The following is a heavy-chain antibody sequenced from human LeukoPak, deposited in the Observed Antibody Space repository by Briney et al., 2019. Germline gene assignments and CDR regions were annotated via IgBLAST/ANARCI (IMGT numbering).Heavy chain of an antibody. V-gene: IGHV4-59*08. J-gene: IGHJ4*02. Sequence: SETLSLTCTISGGSMSSYYWSWIREPPGKGLEWIGYIYYSGSTNYNPSLKSRVTISVGTSKSQFSLKLSSVTAADTAIYYCARHRVIAAAGTGVFDSWGQGTLVTVSS. CDR2: IYYSGST. CDR3: ARHRVIAAAGTGVFDS. D-gene: IGHD6-13*01. CDR1: GGSMSSYY.